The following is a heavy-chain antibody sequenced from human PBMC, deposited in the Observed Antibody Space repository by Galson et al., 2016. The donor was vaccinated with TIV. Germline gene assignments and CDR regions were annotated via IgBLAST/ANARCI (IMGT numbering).Heavy chain of an antibody. CDR3: ARPPYCGGDCYKYDH. CDR1: GYTFTNYA. J-gene: IGHJ4*02. CDR2: INAGNGNT. Sequence: SVKVSCKAAGYTFTNYAMHWVRQAPGQRLEWMGWINAGNGNTKYSQKFQGRVTITRDTSANTASTELSSLRFEDTAVYYCARPPYCGGDCYKYDHWGQGTRVTVYS. D-gene: IGHD2-21*01. V-gene: IGHV1-3*01.